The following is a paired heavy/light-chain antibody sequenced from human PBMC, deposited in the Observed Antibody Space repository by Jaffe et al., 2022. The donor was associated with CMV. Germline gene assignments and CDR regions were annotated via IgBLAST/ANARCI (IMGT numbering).Light chain of an antibody. CDR1: QGISNY. CDR2: AAS. Sequence: DIQMTQSPSSLSASVGDRVTITCRASQGISNYLAWYQQKPGKVPKLLIYAASTLQSGVPSRFSGSGSGTDFTLTISSLQPEDVATYYCQKYNSAPLTFGPGTKVDIK. J-gene: IGKJ3*01. CDR3: QKYNSAPLT. V-gene: IGKV1-27*01.
Heavy chain of an antibody. CDR3: AKDLISGVVIGPIYYYYGMDV. V-gene: IGHV3-30*18. D-gene: IGHD3-3*01. J-gene: IGHJ6*02. CDR1: GFTFSSYG. Sequence: QVQLVESGGGVVQPGRSLRLSCAASGFTFSSYGMHWVRQAPGKGLEWVAVISYDGSNKYYADSVKGRFTISRDNSKNTLYLQMNSLRAEDTAVYYCAKDLISGVVIGPIYYYYGMDVWGQGTTVTVSS. CDR2: ISYDGSNK.